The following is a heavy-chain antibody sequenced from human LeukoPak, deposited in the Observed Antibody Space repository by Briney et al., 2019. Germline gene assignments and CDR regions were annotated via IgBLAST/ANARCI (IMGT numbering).Heavy chain of an antibody. V-gene: IGHV3-9*01. CDR3: AKAVYGDFQSTVDY. CDR2: VSWNSGNV. J-gene: IGHJ4*02. CDR1: GFSFEDYA. Sequence: PGRSLRLSCAASGFSFEDYAMHWVRQPPGKGLGWVSGVSWNSGNVGYADSVKGRFTISRDNAKNFLYLQMSSLRAEDTALYYCAKAVYGDFQSTVDYWGRGTLVTVSS. D-gene: IGHD4-17*01.